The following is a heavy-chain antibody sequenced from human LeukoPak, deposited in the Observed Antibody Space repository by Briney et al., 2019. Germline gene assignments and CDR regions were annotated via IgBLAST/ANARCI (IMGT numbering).Heavy chain of an antibody. CDR1: GFTFSSYA. CDR2: ISYDGSNK. J-gene: IGHJ3*02. Sequence: GGSLRLSCAASGFTFSSYAMHWVRQAPGKGLEWVAVISYDGSNKYYADSVKGRFTISRDNSKNTLYLQMNSLRAEDTAVYYCATTNVDTVVTPLDAFDIWGQGTMVTVSS. CDR3: ATTNVDTVVTPLDAFDI. D-gene: IGHD4-23*01. V-gene: IGHV3-30-3*01.